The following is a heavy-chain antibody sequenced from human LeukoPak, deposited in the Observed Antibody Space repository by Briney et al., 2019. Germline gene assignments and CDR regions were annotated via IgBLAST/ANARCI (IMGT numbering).Heavy chain of an antibody. V-gene: IGHV1-8*03. D-gene: IGHD6-13*01. J-gene: IGHJ4*02. CDR3: ARVGAAAGGTYFDY. CDR1: GYTFTTYD. CDR2: MDPKSGNT. Sequence: GASVKVSCKASGYTFTTYDINWVRQATGQGLEWMGWMDPKSGNTGYAQKFQGRVTLTRDTSISTAYMDLSSLTSEDTAVYYCARVGAAAGGTYFDYWGQGTLVTVSS.